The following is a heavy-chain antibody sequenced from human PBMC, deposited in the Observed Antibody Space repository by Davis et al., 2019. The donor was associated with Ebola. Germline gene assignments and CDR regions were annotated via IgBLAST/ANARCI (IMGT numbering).Heavy chain of an antibody. CDR1: GYSFTNYW. CDR3: ARQSKRGIKRKYYMDV. D-gene: IGHD5-18*01. Sequence: KVSCMGSGYSFTNYWIGWVRQMPGKGLEWMGIIYPGDSDTRYSPSFQGQVTISADKSISTAYLQWSSLKASDTAMYYCARQSKRGIKRKYYMDVWGKGTTVTVSS. J-gene: IGHJ6*03. V-gene: IGHV5-51*01. CDR2: IYPGDSDT.